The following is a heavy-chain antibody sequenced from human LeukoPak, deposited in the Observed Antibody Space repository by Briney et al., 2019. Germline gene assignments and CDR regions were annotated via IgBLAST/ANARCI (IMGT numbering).Heavy chain of an antibody. Sequence: SETLSLTCGVSGYSIRRGYYWAWIRQPPGKGLEWIGTIYHTGSTYYTPSLGSRVTISVDTSKNEFSLNLNSVTAADTAVYYCARAGWILTSGIDYWGQGALVTVSS. CDR2: IYHTGST. D-gene: IGHD5-18*01. J-gene: IGHJ4*02. CDR3: ARAGWILTSGIDY. V-gene: IGHV4-38-2*01. CDR1: GYSIRRGYY.